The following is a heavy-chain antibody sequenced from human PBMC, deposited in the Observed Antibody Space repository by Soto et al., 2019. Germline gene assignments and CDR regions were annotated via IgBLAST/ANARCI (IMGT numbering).Heavy chain of an antibody. Sequence: QVQVQESGPGLVKPSETLSLTCTVSGGSMNNFYWSWIRQPPGKGLEWIGYIYHSGTTNYNPSLRGRVTISIDTSKSQFSLRLSSVTAADTAVYYCARDLVRGVIGYWGQGTLVTVSS. V-gene: IGHV4-59*01. D-gene: IGHD3-10*01. CDR1: GGSMNNFY. J-gene: IGHJ4*02. CDR3: ARDLVRGVIGY. CDR2: IYHSGTT.